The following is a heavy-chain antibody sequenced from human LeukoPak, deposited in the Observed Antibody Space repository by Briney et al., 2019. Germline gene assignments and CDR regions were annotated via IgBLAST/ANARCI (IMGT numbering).Heavy chain of an antibody. V-gene: IGHV4-38-2*02. CDR3: ARGRIVVVVAATPKSYFDY. D-gene: IGHD2-15*01. CDR1: GYSISSGYY. Sequence: SETLSLTCTVSGYSISSGYYWGWIRQPPGKGLEWIGSIYHSGSTYYNPSLKSRVTISVDTSKNQFSLKLSSVTAADTAVYYCARGRIVVVVAATPKSYFDYWGQGTLVTGSS. J-gene: IGHJ4*02. CDR2: IYHSGST.